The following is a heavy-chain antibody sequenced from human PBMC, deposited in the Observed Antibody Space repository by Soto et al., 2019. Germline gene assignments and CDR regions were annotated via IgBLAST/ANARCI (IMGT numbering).Heavy chain of an antibody. CDR3: AKEGHASSWHRYYFDY. CDR1: GFTFNNYD. V-gene: IGHV3-30*18. J-gene: IGHJ4*02. CDR2: VSYDVNNN. Sequence: GGSLRLSCAASGFTFNNYDMHWVRQVPGRGLEWVAVVSYDVNNNNYADSVKGRFTLSRDNSKNTVYLHMNNLRVEDTAVYYCAKEGHASSWHRYYFDYWGQGILVTVSS. D-gene: IGHD6-13*01.